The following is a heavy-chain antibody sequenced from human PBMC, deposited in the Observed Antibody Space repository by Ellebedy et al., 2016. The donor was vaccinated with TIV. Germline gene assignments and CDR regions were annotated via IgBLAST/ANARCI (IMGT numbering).Heavy chain of an antibody. CDR2: IHTSGTT. D-gene: IGHD3-22*01. CDR3: EAEAPISDSSGYLHPH. J-gene: IGHJ4*02. CDR1: GGSISSDY. V-gene: IGHV4-4*07. Sequence: SETLSLTXTVSGGSISSDYWNWIRQPAGKGLEWIGHIHTSGTTNYNPSLKSRVTMSVDTSRNQFSLKLTSVTAADTAVYYCEAEAPISDSSGYLHPHWGQGTLVTVSS.